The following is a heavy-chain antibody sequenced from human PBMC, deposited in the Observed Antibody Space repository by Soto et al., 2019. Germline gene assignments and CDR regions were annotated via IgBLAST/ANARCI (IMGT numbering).Heavy chain of an antibody. CDR1: GGSISSYY. V-gene: IGHV4-59*01. CDR2: IYYSGST. Sequence: PSETLSLTCTVSGGSISSYYWSWIRKPPGKGLEWIGYIYYSGSTNYNPSLKSRVTISVDTSKNQFSLKLSSVTAADTAVYYCARHYCSSTSCAGLYFDYWGQGTLVTVSS. J-gene: IGHJ4*02. CDR3: ARHYCSSTSCAGLYFDY. D-gene: IGHD2-2*01.